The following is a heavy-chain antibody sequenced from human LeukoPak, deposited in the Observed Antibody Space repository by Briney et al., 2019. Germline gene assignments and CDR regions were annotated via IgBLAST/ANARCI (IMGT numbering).Heavy chain of an antibody. Sequence: SETLSLTCTVSGGSISSSSYYWGWIRQPPWKGLEWIGSIYYSGSTYYNPSLKSRVTISVDTSKNQFSLKLSSVTAADTAVYYCARHQNDGYSSRWLNFGYWGQGTLVTVSS. J-gene: IGHJ4*02. CDR2: IYYSGST. CDR3: ARHQNDGYSSRWLNFGY. CDR1: GGSISSSSYY. D-gene: IGHD6-13*01. V-gene: IGHV4-39*01.